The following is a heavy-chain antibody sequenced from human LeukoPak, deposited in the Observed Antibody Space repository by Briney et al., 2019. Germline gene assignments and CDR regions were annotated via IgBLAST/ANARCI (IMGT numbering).Heavy chain of an antibody. CDR1: GGSFSGYY. CDR3: AKAWLVRNWFDP. CDR2: INHSGST. V-gene: IGHV4-34*01. Sequence: SETLSLTCAVYGGSFSGYYWSWIRQPPEKGLEWIGEINHSGSTNYSPSLKSRVTISVDTSKNQFSLKLSSVTAADTAVYYCAKAWLVRNWFDPWGQGTLVTVSS. D-gene: IGHD6-19*01. J-gene: IGHJ5*02.